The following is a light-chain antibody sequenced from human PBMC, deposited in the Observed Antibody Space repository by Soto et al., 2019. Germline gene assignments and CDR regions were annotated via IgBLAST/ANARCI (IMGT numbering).Light chain of an antibody. CDR2: AAS. CDR1: QGISSW. CDR3: QHYNSYSEA. J-gene: IGKJ1*01. Sequence: DIQMTQSPSSVSASVGDRVTITCRASQGISSWLAWYQQKPGKAPKLLIYAASSLQSGVSSRFSGSGSGTEFTLTSSSLQPDDFATYYCQHYNSYSEAFGQGTKVDIK. V-gene: IGKV1D-16*01.